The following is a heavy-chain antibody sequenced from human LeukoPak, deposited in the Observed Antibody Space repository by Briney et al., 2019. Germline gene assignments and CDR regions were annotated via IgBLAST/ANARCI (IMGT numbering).Heavy chain of an antibody. CDR3: ARVCVSGWTECMDY. D-gene: IGHD6-19*01. Sequence: GGSLRLSCAASGFTFSRHWMTWVRQAPGKGLEWVANIKRDGREKNYVDSVKDRFSISRDNVENSLHLQMNSLRAEDTAVYYCARVCVSGWTECMDYWGQGTLVTVSS. CDR1: GFTFSRHW. CDR2: IKRDGREK. V-gene: IGHV3-7*01. J-gene: IGHJ4*02.